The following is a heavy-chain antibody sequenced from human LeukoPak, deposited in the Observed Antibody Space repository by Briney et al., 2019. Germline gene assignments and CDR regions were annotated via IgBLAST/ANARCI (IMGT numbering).Heavy chain of an antibody. CDR2: ISGSGGST. CDR3: AKGVPRAADYYYYGMDV. CDR1: GFTFSSYA. V-gene: IGHV3-23*01. J-gene: IGHJ6*02. D-gene: IGHD2-15*01. Sequence: GGSLRLSCAASGFTFSSYAMSWVRQAPGKGLEWVSAISGSGGSTYYAGSVKGRFTISRDNSKNTLYLQMNSLRAEDTAVYYCAKGVPRAADYYYYGMDVWGQGTTVTVSS.